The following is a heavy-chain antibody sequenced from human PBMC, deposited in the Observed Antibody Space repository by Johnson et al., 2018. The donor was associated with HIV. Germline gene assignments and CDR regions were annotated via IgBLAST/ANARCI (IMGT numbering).Heavy chain of an antibody. CDR2: IRYDGSNK. Sequence: QVQLVESGGGVVQPGGSLRLSCAASGFTFSSYGMHWVRQAPGKGLEWVAFIRYDGSNKYYADSVKGRFTLSRDNSKNTLYLQMNSLRAEDTAVYYCAKPQLLADDIFNFWGQGTMVIVSS. V-gene: IGHV3-30*02. CDR1: GFTFSSYG. CDR3: AKPQLLADDIFNF. J-gene: IGHJ3*01. D-gene: IGHD6-19*01.